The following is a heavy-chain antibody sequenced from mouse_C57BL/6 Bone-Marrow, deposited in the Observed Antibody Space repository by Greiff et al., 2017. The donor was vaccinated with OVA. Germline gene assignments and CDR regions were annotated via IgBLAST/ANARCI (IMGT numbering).Heavy chain of an antibody. J-gene: IGHJ4*01. D-gene: IGHD2-1*01. CDR3: TRHLLEAMDY. CDR2: IYPGNSDT. V-gene: IGHV1-5*01. CDR1: GYTFTSYW. Sequence: VQLQQSGTVLARPGASVKMSCKTSGYTFTSYWMNWVNQRHGQGLEWIGAIYPGNSDTSYNQKFKGKAKLTAVTSASTAYMELSSLTNEDSAVYYCTRHLLEAMDYWGQGTSVTVSS.